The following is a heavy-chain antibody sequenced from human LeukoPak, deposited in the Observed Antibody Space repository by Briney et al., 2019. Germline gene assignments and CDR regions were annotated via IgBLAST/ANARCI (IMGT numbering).Heavy chain of an antibody. Sequence: GGSLRLSCAASGFTFSSYGMHWVRQAPGKGLEWVAVIWYDGSNKYYADSVKGRFTISRDNSKKTLYLQMNSLRAEDTAVYYCAKGGRYFDWSTGDYWGQGTLVTVSS. V-gene: IGHV3-33*06. CDR2: IWYDGSNK. CDR1: GFTFSSYG. J-gene: IGHJ4*02. CDR3: AKGGRYFDWSTGDY. D-gene: IGHD3-9*01.